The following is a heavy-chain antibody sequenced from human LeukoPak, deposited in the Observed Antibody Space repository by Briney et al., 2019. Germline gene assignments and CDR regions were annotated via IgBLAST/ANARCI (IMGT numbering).Heavy chain of an antibody. J-gene: IGHJ4*02. CDR1: GFTVSNYG. Sequence: GGSLRLSCAASGFTVSNYGIHWVRQAPGKGLEWVAVISYDGNNKYYADSVEGRFTISRDNSKNTLYLQMNSLRVEDTAVYYCARLVGDRTIYDSWGQGTLVTVSS. D-gene: IGHD1-26*01. CDR3: ARLVGDRTIYDS. CDR2: ISYDGNNK. V-gene: IGHV3-30*03.